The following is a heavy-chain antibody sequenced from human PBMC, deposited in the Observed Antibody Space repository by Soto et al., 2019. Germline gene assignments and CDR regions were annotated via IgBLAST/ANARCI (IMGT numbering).Heavy chain of an antibody. V-gene: IGHV3-49*04. Sequence: GGSLRLSCTTSGFTFGDYALNWVRQAPGKGLEWVGFIRSKAYGGTPEYAACVKGRFTISRDDSKSIAYLQMISLKTEDTALFYCARSLLNGMDVWGQGTTVTVSS. CDR1: GFTFGDYA. CDR2: IRSKAYGGTP. CDR3: ARSLLNGMDV. D-gene: IGHD2-15*01. J-gene: IGHJ6*02.